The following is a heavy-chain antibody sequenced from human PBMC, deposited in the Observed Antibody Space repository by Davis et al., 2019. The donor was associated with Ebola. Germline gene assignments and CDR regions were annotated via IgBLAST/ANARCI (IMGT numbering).Heavy chain of an antibody. CDR1: GYTFTSYY. CDR3: ARDVVVPEGGDYYYYYGMDV. V-gene: IGHV1-46*01. J-gene: IGHJ6*02. Sequence: ASVKVSCKASGYTFTSYYMHWVRQAPGQGLEWMGIINPSGGSTSYAQKFQGRVTMTRDTSTSTVYMELSSLRSEDTAVYYCARDVVVPEGGDYYYYYGMDVWGQGTTVTVSS. CDR2: INPSGGST. D-gene: IGHD2-2*01.